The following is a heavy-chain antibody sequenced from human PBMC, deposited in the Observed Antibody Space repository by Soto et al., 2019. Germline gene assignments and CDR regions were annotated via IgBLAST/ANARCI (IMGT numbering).Heavy chain of an antibody. V-gene: IGHV3-30*18. CDR1: GFTFSSYG. D-gene: IGHD3-10*01. J-gene: IGHJ4*02. CDR3: AKDGRGTDSYFDY. Sequence: QVQLVESGGGVVQPGRSLRLSCAASGFTFSSYGMHWVRQAPGKGLEWVAVISYDGSNKYYADSVKGRFTISRDNSKNTLYLQINSLRAEDTAVYYCAKDGRGTDSYFDYWGQGTLVTVSS. CDR2: ISYDGSNK.